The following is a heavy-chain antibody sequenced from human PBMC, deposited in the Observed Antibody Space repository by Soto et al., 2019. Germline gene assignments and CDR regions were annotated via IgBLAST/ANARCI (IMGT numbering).Heavy chain of an antibody. D-gene: IGHD3-9*01. V-gene: IGHV1-18*04. CDR3: ARDTYDILNDYYYYYGMDV. CDR2: ISAYNGNT. J-gene: IGHJ6*02. CDR1: GYTFTSYG. Sequence: ASVKVSCKASGYTFTSYGISWVRQAPGQGLEWMGWISAYNGNTNYAQKLQGRVTMTTDTSTSTAYMELRSLRSDDTAVYYCARDTYDILNDYYYYYGMDVWGQGTTVTVSS.